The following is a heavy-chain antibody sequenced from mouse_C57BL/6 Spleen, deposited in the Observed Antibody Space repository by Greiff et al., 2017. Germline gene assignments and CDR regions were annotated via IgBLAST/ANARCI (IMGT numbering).Heavy chain of an antibody. CDR3: TTGGYYGNSDY. CDR2: IDPENGDT. Sequence: VQLQQSGAELVRPGASVKLSCTASGFNFKDDYMHWVKQRPEQGLEWIGWIDPENGDTEYASKFQGKATLTADTSSSTAYLQLSSLTSEDTAVYYCTTGGYYGNSDYWGQGTTLTVSS. J-gene: IGHJ2*01. V-gene: IGHV14-4*01. CDR1: GFNFKDDY. D-gene: IGHD2-1*01.